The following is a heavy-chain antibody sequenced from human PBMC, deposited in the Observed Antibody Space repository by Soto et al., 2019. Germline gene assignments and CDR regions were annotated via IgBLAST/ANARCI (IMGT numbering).Heavy chain of an antibody. V-gene: IGHV3-30*18. CDR1: GFTFSSYG. CDR3: AKGSTCFDY. Sequence: QVQLVESGGGVVQPGRSLRLSCAASGFTFSSYGMHWVRQAPGKGLEWVAVISYDGSNKYYADSVKGRFTISRDNSKNPLDLQMNSLRAEDTVVYYCAKGSTCFDYWGQGTLVTVSS. CDR2: ISYDGSNK. J-gene: IGHJ4*02. D-gene: IGHD2-2*01.